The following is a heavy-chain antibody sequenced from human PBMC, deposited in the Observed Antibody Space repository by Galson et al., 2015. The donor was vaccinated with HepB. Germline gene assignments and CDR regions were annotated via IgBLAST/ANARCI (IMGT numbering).Heavy chain of an antibody. Sequence: SVKVSCKASGYTFTSCGISYVRQAPGQGLEWVGWINPYNGNTNYAQKFQGRVTMTTDTSTSTAYMELRSLRSDDTAVYYCARGPWFGELTGILVLQHWGQGTLVTVSS. CDR2: INPYNGNT. CDR3: ARGPWFGELTGILVLQH. V-gene: IGHV1-18*04. J-gene: IGHJ1*01. CDR1: GYTFTSCG. D-gene: IGHD3-10*01.